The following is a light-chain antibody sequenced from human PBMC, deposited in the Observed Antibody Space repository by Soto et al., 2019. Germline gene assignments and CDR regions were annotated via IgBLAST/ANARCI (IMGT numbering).Light chain of an antibody. Sequence: DIQMTQSPSSLSASVGDRLTIACQASHNIGTSLNWYQHKPGKAPKLVIYGASNLETGVPSRFSGSGSGTDFTSTISSRQPEDLATYFCQHYDYLPLFGPGTRVDI. J-gene: IGKJ3*01. CDR1: HNIGTS. V-gene: IGKV1-33*01. CDR3: QHYDYLPL. CDR2: GAS.